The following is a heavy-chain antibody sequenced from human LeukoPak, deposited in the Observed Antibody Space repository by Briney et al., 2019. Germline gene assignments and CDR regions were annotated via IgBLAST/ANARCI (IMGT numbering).Heavy chain of an antibody. Sequence: SETLSLTCTVSGYSISSGYYWGWIRQPPGKGLEWIGSIYYSGSTYYNPSLKSRVTISVDTSKNQFSLKLSSVTAADTAVYYCAYGHSGSGPYFDYWGQGTLVTVSS. CDR2: IYYSGST. CDR1: GYSISSGYY. CDR3: AYGHSGSGPYFDY. V-gene: IGHV4-38-2*02. J-gene: IGHJ4*02. D-gene: IGHD6-19*01.